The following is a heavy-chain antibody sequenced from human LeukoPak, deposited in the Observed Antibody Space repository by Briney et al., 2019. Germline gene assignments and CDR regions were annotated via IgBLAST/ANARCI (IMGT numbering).Heavy chain of an antibody. V-gene: IGHV4-61*02. CDR1: AGSISSGSYH. Sequence: SETLSLTCTVSAGSISSGSYHWSWIRQPAGKGLEWIGRIYTSGNTNYNPSLKSRVTISVDTSKNQFSLKLRSVTAADTAVYYCASIDTAVVRTDSWGQGTLVTVSS. CDR2: IYTSGNT. CDR3: ASIDTAVVRTDS. D-gene: IGHD5-18*01. J-gene: IGHJ4*02.